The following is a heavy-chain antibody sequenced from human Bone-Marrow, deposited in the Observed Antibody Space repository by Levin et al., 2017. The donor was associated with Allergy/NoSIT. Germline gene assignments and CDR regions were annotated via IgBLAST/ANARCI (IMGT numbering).Heavy chain of an antibody. CDR2: MSETGSHI. J-gene: IGHJ4*02. CDR1: GFTFSDHS. CDR3: TRGSYGSRSYYIDY. D-gene: IGHD3-10*01. Sequence: GGSLRLSCAASGFTFSDHSVNWVRQAPGKGLEWVSSMSETGSHIYYADSVKGRFTISRDNVKNSLYLEMNSLRAEDTAVYYCTRGSYGSRSYYIDYWGQGTLVTVSS. V-gene: IGHV3-21*06.